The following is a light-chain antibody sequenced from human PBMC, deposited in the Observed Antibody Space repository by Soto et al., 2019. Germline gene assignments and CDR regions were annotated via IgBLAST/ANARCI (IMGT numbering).Light chain of an antibody. V-gene: IGLV2-8*01. CDR2: EVS. J-gene: IGLJ1*01. CDR1: SSDVGGYNY. Sequence: QSALTQPPSASGSPGQSVTISCTGTSSDVGGYNYVSWYQQHPGKAPKLMIYEVSKRPSGVPDRFSGSKSGNTASLTASGLQAEDEADYYCSSYAGSNNYVFGTGTKLTVL. CDR3: SSYAGSNNYV.